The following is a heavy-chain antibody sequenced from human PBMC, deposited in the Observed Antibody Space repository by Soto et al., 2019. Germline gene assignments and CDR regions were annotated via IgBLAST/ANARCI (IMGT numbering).Heavy chain of an antibody. Sequence: PSETLALTCSVSGGSISNYYWNWIRQPPGKGLEWIGYIYYSGSTNYNPSLQSRVTISVDTSKNQFSLKLTSVTAADTAVYYCARAPWNPTREFDYWGQGTLVTVSS. CDR3: ARAPWNPTREFDY. CDR1: GGSISNYY. V-gene: IGHV4-59*01. CDR2: IYYSGST. J-gene: IGHJ4*02. D-gene: IGHD1-1*01.